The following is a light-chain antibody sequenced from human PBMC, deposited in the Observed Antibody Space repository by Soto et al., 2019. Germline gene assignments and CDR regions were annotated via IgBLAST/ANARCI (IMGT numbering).Light chain of an antibody. V-gene: IGKV1-5*01. CDR2: DAS. CDR1: QRMSAW. CDR3: QQYDTYPWT. Sequence: DIQMTQSPTTLSASVGDRVIITCRASQRMSAWLAWYQQKPGKAPKLLIYDASSLENGVPSRFSGSGPGTEFTLTIISLQPDDFATYYCQQYDTYPWTFGQGTKVDIK. J-gene: IGKJ1*01.